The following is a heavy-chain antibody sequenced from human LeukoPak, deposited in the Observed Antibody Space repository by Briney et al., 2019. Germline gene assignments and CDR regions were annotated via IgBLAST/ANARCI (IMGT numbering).Heavy chain of an antibody. CDR3: ARSSLYCSGGSCYPGVFDY. CDR2: ISWNSGSI. Sequence: GRSLRLSCAASGFTFDDYAMHWVRQAPGKGLEWVSGISWNSGSIGYADSVKGRFTISRDNAENSLYLQMNSLRAEDTAVYYCARSSLYCSGGSCYPGVFDYWGQGTLVTVSS. V-gene: IGHV3-9*01. J-gene: IGHJ4*02. CDR1: GFTFDDYA. D-gene: IGHD2-15*01.